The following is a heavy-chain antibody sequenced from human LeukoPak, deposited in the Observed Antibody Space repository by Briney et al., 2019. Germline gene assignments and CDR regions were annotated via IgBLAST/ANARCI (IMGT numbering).Heavy chain of an antibody. V-gene: IGHV4-59*11. CDR3: VRVVTGSVDY. J-gene: IGHJ4*02. D-gene: IGHD3-10*01. Sequence: PSETLSLTCTVSGGSISGHYWGWIRQPPGKGLEWIGYIYYTGDTNYIPSFESRVTISVDTSKNQFSLKLGSVTAADTAIYYCVRVVTGSVDYWGQGTLVTVSS. CDR1: GGSISGHY. CDR2: IYYTGDT.